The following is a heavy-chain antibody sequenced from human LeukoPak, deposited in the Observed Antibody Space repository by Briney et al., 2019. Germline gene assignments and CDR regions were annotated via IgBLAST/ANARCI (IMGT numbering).Heavy chain of an antibody. CDR1: GFTFSDYS. CDR2: ISSSSSYI. CDR3: AKVMVHLWSDLDY. Sequence: GGSLRLSCAASGFTFSDYSMNWVRQGPGKGLEWVSSISSSSSYIYYADSVKGRFTTSRDNAKNSLYLQMNSLRAEDTALYYCAKVMVHLWSDLDYWGQGTLVTVSS. D-gene: IGHD4/OR15-4a*01. J-gene: IGHJ4*02. V-gene: IGHV3-21*01.